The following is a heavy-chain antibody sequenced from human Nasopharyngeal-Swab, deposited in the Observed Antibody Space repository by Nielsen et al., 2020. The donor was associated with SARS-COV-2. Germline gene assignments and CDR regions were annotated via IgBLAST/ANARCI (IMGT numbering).Heavy chain of an antibody. J-gene: IGHJ4*02. CDR2: INHSGST. V-gene: IGHV4-34*01. CDR3: ARAQELSSQSLGELSL. D-gene: IGHD3-16*02. Sequence: SETLSLTCAVYGGSFSGYYWSWIRQPPGKGLEWIGEINHSGSTNYNPSLKSRVTISVDTSKNQFSLKLSSVTAADTAVYYCARAQELSSQSLGELSLWGQGTLVTVSS. CDR1: GGSFSGYY.